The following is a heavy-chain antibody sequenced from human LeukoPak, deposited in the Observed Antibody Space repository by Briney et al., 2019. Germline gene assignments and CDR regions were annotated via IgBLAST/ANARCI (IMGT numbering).Heavy chain of an antibody. CDR3: ARVVVPTNFDY. Sequence: SETLSLTCSVSGGSLSSYYWSWVRQPPGKGLEWIGYISYSGSTNYNPSLKSRVTISLDTSKNQFSLRLSSLTAADTAVYYCARVVVPTNFDYWGQGTLVTVSS. CDR2: ISYSGST. J-gene: IGHJ4*02. D-gene: IGHD2-2*01. CDR1: GGSLSSYY. V-gene: IGHV4-59*01.